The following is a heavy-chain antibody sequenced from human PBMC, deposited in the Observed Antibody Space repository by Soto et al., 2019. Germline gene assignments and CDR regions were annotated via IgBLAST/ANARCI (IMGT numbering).Heavy chain of an antibody. CDR2: IYYSDSTT. CDR1: GASISSYY. J-gene: IGHJ4*02. CDR3: ARGPYVFRGGYYTRDYFDS. V-gene: IGHV4-59*01. D-gene: IGHD3-3*01. Sequence: SETLSLTCTVSGASISSYYWNWIRQPPGKGLEWIANIYYSDSTTNYNPSLKSRVTISVDTSKNQFSLKLSSVTAADTAVYYCARGPYVFRGGYYTRDYFDSWARGTLVPGSS.